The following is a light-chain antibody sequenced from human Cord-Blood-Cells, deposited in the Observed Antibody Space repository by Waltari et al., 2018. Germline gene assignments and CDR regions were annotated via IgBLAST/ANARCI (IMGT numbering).Light chain of an antibody. CDR2: EVS. Sequence: QSALTQPASVSGPPGQDITISCTGTSSDVGGYNYVSWYQQHPGKAPKLMIYEVSNRPSGVSSRFSGSKSGNTASLTIAGLQAEDEADYYCSSYTSSSTLYVFGTGTKVTVL. CDR3: SSYTSSSTLYV. CDR1: SSDVGGYNY. V-gene: IGLV2-14*01. J-gene: IGLJ1*01.